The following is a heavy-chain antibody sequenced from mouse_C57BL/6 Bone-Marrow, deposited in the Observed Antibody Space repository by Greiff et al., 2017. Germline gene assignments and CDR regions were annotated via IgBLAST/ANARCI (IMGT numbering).Heavy chain of an antibody. D-gene: IGHD3-2*02. CDR1: GYTFTDYY. CDR3: ARSGLYY. J-gene: IGHJ4*01. V-gene: IGHV1-19*01. CDR2: INPYNGGT. Sequence: VEPGASVKMSCKASGYTFTDYYMNWVKQSHGKSLEWIGVINPYNGGTSYNQKFKGKATLTVDKSSSTAYMELNSLTSEDSAVYYCARSGLYYWGQGTSVTVSS.